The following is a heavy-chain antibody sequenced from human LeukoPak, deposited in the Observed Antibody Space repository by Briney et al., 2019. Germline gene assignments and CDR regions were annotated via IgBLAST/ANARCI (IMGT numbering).Heavy chain of an antibody. D-gene: IGHD3-10*01. Sequence: GGSLRLSCAASGFTFSSYGMHWVRQAPGKGLEWVAVISYGGSNKYYADSVKGRFTISRDNSKNTLYLQMNSLRAEDTAVYYCAKDRTIYGSGSYLDYWGQGTLVTVSS. CDR2: ISYGGSNK. CDR3: AKDRTIYGSGSYLDY. V-gene: IGHV3-30*18. CDR1: GFTFSSYG. J-gene: IGHJ4*02.